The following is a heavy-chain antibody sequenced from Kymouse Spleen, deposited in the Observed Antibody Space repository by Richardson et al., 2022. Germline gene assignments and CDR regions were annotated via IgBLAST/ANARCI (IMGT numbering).Heavy chain of an antibody. J-gene: IGHJ6*02. CDR3: ARLGVGATDYYYGMDV. CDR2: INHSGST. V-gene: IGHV4-34*01. D-gene: IGHD1-26*01. Sequence: QVQLQQWGAGLLKPSETLSLTCAVYGGSFSGYYWSWIRQPPGKGLEWIGEINHSGSTNYNPSLKSRVTISVDTSKNQFSLKLSSVTAADTAVYYCARLGVGATDYYYGMDVWGQGTTVTVSS. CDR1: GGSFSGYY.